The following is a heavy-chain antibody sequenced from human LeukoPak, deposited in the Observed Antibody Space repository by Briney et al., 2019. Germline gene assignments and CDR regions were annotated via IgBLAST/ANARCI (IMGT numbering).Heavy chain of an antibody. CDR3: ARQRSSSWYGAAFDI. CDR1: GGSISSYY. CDR2: IYYSGST. Sequence: SETLSLTCTVSGGSISSYYWSWIRQPPGKGLEWIGYIYYSGSTNYNPSLKSRVTMSVDTSKNQFSLKLSSVTAADTAVYYCARQRSSSWYGAAFDIWGQGTMVTVSS. J-gene: IGHJ3*02. V-gene: IGHV4-59*12. D-gene: IGHD6-13*01.